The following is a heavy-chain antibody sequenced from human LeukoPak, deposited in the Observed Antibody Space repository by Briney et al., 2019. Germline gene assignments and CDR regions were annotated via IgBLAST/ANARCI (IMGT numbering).Heavy chain of an antibody. J-gene: IGHJ3*02. CDR3: TTDGGYGDYWYALDI. CDR1: GFTFSNAW. CDR2: IKSKTDGGTT. Sequence: PGGSLRLSCAASGFTFSNAWMNWVRQAPGKGLEWVGRIKSKTDGGTTDYAAPVKGRFTISRDDSKNTLYLQMNSLKTEDTAVYYCTTDGGYGDYWYALDIWGQGTMVTVSS. D-gene: IGHD4-17*01. V-gene: IGHV3-15*07.